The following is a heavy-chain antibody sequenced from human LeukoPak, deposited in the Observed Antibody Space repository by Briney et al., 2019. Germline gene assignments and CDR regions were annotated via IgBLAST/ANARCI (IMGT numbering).Heavy chain of an antibody. J-gene: IGHJ4*02. D-gene: IGHD5-24*01. V-gene: IGHV3-23*01. CDR3: AKGGDGYNYYFDY. CDR2: ISGSGGSI. CDR1: GFTFSDYA. Sequence: GGSLRLSCTASGFTFSDYAMCWVRQAPGKGLEWVSGISGSGGSIRYADSVKGRFIISRDNSKNTLYLQMNSLRAEDTAVYYCAKGGDGYNYYFDYWGQETLVTVSS.